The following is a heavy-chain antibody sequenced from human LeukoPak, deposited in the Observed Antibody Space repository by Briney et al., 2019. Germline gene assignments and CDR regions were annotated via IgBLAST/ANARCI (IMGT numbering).Heavy chain of an antibody. CDR2: IYYSGST. CDR3: ARFSGSYYRQYYFDY. V-gene: IGHV4-59*01. J-gene: IGHJ4*02. D-gene: IGHD1-26*01. CDR1: SDSISGYS. Sequence: SETLSLTCSVSSDSISGYSWSWIRQPPGKGLEWIGYIYYSGSTNYNPSLESRVTISVDTSKNQLSLRLTSVTTEDTAMYYCARFSGSYYRQYYFDYWGQGTLVTVSS.